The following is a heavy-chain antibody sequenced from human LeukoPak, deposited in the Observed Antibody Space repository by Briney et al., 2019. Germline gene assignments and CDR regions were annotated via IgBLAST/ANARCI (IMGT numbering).Heavy chain of an antibody. J-gene: IGHJ3*02. CDR3: ARDLTMMSAFDI. V-gene: IGHV3-11*01. D-gene: IGHD3-22*01. Sequence: PGGSLRLSCAASGFTFSDYYMSWIRLAPGKGLEGVSYISSSGSTIYYADSVKGRFTISRDNAKNSLYLQMNSLRAEDTAVYYCARDLTMMSAFDIWGQGTMVTVSS. CDR2: ISSSGSTI. CDR1: GFTFSDYY.